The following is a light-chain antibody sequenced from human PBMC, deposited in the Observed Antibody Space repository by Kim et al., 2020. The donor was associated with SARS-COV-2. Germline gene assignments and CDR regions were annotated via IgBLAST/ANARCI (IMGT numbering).Light chain of an antibody. CDR1: QGISAH. Sequence: ASVGDGVTMPCRASQGISAHLAWYHQKPGKVPKLLIYAASALQSVVPSRFRGSGSGTDFPFTISSLQPEDFGTYYCQKYISAPCTFGQGTKVDIK. CDR2: AAS. V-gene: IGKV1-27*01. CDR3: QKYISAPCT. J-gene: IGKJ1*01.